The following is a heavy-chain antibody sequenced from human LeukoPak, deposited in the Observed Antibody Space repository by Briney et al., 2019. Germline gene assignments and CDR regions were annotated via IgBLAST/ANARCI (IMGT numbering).Heavy chain of an antibody. D-gene: IGHD2-8*01. CDR2: SGGGGDRT. Sequence: GGSLRLSCAASGFTFSSFAMGWVRQAPGKGLEWVSVSGGGGDRTYYADSVKGRFTVSRDNSKNTLYLEMNSLRAEDTAVYYCGKVVGDFLGFICYSVVHWGDRDLGTLSA. J-gene: IGHJ4*01. V-gene: IGHV3-23*01. CDR3: GKVVGDFLGFICYSVVH. CDR1: GFTFSSFA.